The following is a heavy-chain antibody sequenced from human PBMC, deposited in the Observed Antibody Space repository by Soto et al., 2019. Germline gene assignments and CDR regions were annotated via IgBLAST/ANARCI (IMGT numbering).Heavy chain of an antibody. CDR1: GGSISSGDYY. D-gene: IGHD2-15*01. Sequence: SETLSLTCTVSGGSISSGDYYWSWIRQPPGKGLEWIGYISYSGTTQYNPSLRSRVTISLDTSKSQLSLKLTSVTAADTAVYYCARDGYCSGGSCYRTYYFDYWGQGTLVTVSS. CDR3: ARDGYCSGGSCYRTYYFDY. V-gene: IGHV4-30-4*08. CDR2: ISYSGTT. J-gene: IGHJ4*02.